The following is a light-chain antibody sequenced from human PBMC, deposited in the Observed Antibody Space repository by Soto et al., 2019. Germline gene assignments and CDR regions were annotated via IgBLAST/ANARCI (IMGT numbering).Light chain of an antibody. CDR2: AAS. J-gene: IGKJ5*01. V-gene: IGKV1-39*01. CDR1: QTISNY. CDR3: QQSYSTPIT. Sequence: HMTQSPSSLSASVGYIVTITCRASQTISNYLNWYQQKPGKAPKLLIYAASSLQSGVPSRFSGSGSGTDFTLTISSLQPEDFATFYCQQSYSTPITFGHGTRLEIK.